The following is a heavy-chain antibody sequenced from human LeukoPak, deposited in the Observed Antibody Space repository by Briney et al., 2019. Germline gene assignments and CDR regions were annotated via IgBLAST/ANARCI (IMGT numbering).Heavy chain of an antibody. CDR1: GDSISSGSFC. D-gene: IGHD4-11*01. Sequence: PSEALSLTCTVSGDSISSGSFCWSWIRQPAGKGLDWIGHIYTTGSTNYNPSLKSRVTISVDTSKNQFSLKLSSVTAADTAVYYCARTRTTLYYYYYMDVWGKGTTVTVSS. CDR2: IYTTGST. V-gene: IGHV4-61*09. CDR3: ARTRTTLYYYYYMDV. J-gene: IGHJ6*03.